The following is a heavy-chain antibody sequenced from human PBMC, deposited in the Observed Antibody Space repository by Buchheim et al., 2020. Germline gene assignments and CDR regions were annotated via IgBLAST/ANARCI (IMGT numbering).Heavy chain of an antibody. CDR1: GFSFNNYA. CDR2: ISGDGGST. Sequence: EVQLVESGGGLVQPGGSLRLSCAVSGFSFNNYAMSWVRQAPGKGLEWVSAISGDGGSTYYAESVKGRFTTSRDSSKNTLYLQMNSLRAEDTAVYYCAKDKGIVATSAFDYWGQGTL. V-gene: IGHV3-23*04. D-gene: IGHD5-12*01. J-gene: IGHJ4*02. CDR3: AKDKGIVATSAFDY.